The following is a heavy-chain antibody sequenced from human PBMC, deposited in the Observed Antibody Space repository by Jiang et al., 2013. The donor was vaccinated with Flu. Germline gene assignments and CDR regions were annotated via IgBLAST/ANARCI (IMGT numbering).Heavy chain of an antibody. CDR3: AGGYNWDY. D-gene: IGHD5-24*01. V-gene: IGHV4-59*12. CDR1: GGSISSYY. Sequence: KPSETLSLTCSVSGGSISSYYWSWIRQSQGRDWNGLAISITWGHQLQASLKSRATISVDTSKNQVSLTLSSVTAADSAVYYCAGGYNWDYWGQGTLVIVSS. CDR2: SITWGH. J-gene: IGHJ4*02.